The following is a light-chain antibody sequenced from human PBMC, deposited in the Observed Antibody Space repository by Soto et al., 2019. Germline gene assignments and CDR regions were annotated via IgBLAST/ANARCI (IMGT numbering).Light chain of an antibody. CDR3: CSYAGSYTFV. J-gene: IGLJ1*01. Sequence: QSALTQPPSASGSPGQSVTISCTGTSSDVGDYNYVSWYQQRPGKAPKLMIYDVTKRPSGVPDRFSGSKSGNTASLTISGLQAEDETDYYCCSYAGSYTFVFGTGTKLTVL. CDR2: DVT. V-gene: IGLV2-11*01. CDR1: SSDVGDYNY.